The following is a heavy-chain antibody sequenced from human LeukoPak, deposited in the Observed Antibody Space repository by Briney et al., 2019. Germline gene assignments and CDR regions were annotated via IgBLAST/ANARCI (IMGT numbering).Heavy chain of an antibody. Sequence: GGSLRLSCGASGFIFRNYGMHWVRQAPGKGLEWVAAISYDGNNKHYADSVKGRFTISRDNSRNTVFLQMNRLRTEDTAVYYCAKEGIAVAGTGDDYWGQGTLVTVSS. CDR3: AKEGIAVAGTGDDY. J-gene: IGHJ4*02. CDR2: ISYDGNNK. CDR1: GFIFRNYG. D-gene: IGHD6-19*01. V-gene: IGHV3-30*18.